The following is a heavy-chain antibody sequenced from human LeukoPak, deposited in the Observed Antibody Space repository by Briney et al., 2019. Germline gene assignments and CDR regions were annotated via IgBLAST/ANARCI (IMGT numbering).Heavy chain of an antibody. J-gene: IGHJ4*02. Sequence: GGSLRLSCGASGFTFSSYWMSWGRQAPGKGLEWVANIKQDGSEKYYVDSVKGRFTISRDNAKNSLYLQMHSLRAEDTAVYYCARVYYDFWSGYPFDYWGQGTLVTVSS. D-gene: IGHD3-3*01. V-gene: IGHV3-7*01. CDR3: ARVYYDFWSGYPFDY. CDR2: IKQDGSEK. CDR1: GFTFSSYW.